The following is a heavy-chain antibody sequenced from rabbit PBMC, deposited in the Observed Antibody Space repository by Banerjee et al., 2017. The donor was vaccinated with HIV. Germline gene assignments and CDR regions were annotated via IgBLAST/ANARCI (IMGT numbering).Heavy chain of an antibody. CDR2: IITDIGNT. CDR3: ARRDSGYGYGIFKL. CDR1: GIDFSSYYY. V-gene: IGHV1S45*01. Sequence: QQQLEESGGGLVKPGGTLTLTCKASGIDFSSYYYMSWVRQAPGKGLEWIGCIITDIGNTYYASWAKGRFTISKTSSTTVTLQMTSLTAADTATYFCARRDSGYGYGIFKLWGPGTLVTVS. J-gene: IGHJ4*01. D-gene: IGHD6-1*01.